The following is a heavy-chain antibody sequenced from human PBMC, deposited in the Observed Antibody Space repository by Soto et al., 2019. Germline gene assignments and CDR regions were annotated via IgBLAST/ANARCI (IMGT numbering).Heavy chain of an antibody. Sequence: ASVKVSCKASGYTFTSYDIGWVRQATGQGLEWMGWMNANNGNTGYAQKFQGRVTMTRHTSISTAYMELSSLRSEDTAVYYCARSIVVVTAADYWGQGTLVTAPQ. D-gene: IGHD2-21*02. CDR2: MNANNGNT. CDR1: GYTFTSYD. CDR3: ARSIVVVTAADY. J-gene: IGHJ4*02. V-gene: IGHV1-8*01.